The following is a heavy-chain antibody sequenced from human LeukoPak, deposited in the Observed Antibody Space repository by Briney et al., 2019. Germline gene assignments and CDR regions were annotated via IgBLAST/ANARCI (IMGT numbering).Heavy chain of an antibody. D-gene: IGHD3-10*01. Sequence: GESLKISCKVSGYTFTRNWIAWVRQMPGTGLKWMGIISPSDSNSIYSPSFQGQVTMSADTSISTAYLQWSSLKASDTAIYYCARHRYYGSGSQVVLDYWGQGTLVTVSS. V-gene: IGHV5-51*01. CDR3: ARHRYYGSGSQVVLDY. J-gene: IGHJ4*02. CDR1: GYTFTRNW. CDR2: ISPSDSNS.